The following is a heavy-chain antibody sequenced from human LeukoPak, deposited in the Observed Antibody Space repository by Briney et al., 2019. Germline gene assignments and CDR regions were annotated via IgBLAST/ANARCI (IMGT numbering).Heavy chain of an antibody. V-gene: IGHV3-48*03. Sequence: GGSLRLSCAASGFTLSSYEMNWVRQAPGKGLEWVSYISSSGSTIYYADSVKGRFTISRDNAKKSVYLQMNSLRAEDTAVYYCARGSTYSSGWYTGFDYWGQGTLVTVSS. CDR1: GFTLSSYE. CDR3: ARGSTYSSGWYTGFDY. J-gene: IGHJ4*02. CDR2: ISSSGSTI. D-gene: IGHD6-19*01.